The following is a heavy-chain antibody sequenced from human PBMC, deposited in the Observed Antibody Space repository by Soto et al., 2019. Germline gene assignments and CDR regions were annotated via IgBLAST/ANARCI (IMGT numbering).Heavy chain of an antibody. D-gene: IGHD3-10*01. CDR2: IYYSGSI. J-gene: IGHJ4*02. CDR1: GGSISSYY. V-gene: IGHV4-59*08. Sequence: SETLSLTCTVSGGSISSYYWSWIRQPPGKGLEWIGYIYYSGSINYNPSLKSRVTISVDTSKNQFSLKLNSMTAADTAVYYCARHNYGSGSTYFDYWGQGTLVTVSS. CDR3: ARHNYGSGSTYFDY.